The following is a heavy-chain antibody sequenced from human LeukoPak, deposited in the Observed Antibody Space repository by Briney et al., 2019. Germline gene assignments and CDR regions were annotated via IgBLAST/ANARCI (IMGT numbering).Heavy chain of an antibody. CDR2: VYKSGTT. D-gene: IGHD3-22*01. Sequence: SETLSLTCSVSRGYIRHIDYYWGWIRQPPGKGLEWIGNVYKSGTTYYNPSLSSRVTMSVDTSKSQFSLRVSSVTAADTAVYYCARDKYYYDTSGSNPVFDYWSQGTLVTVSS. CDR3: ARDKYYYDTSGSNPVFDY. CDR1: RGYIRHIDYY. V-gene: IGHV4-39*07. J-gene: IGHJ4*02.